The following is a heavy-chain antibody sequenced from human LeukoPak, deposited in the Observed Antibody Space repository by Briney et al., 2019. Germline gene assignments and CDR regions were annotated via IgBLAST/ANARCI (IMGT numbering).Heavy chain of an antibody. Sequence: SETLSLTCAVSGYSIGSGYYWGWIRQPPGKGLEWIGSISPSGSTFYNPSLKSRVTISVDTSKNQFSLKLRSVTAADTAVYYCALSPLGAAGTWSGLFDYWGQGTLVAVSS. CDR2: ISPSGST. CDR3: ALSPLGAAGTWSGLFDY. D-gene: IGHD6-13*01. CDR1: GYSIGSGYY. J-gene: IGHJ4*02. V-gene: IGHV4-38-2*01.